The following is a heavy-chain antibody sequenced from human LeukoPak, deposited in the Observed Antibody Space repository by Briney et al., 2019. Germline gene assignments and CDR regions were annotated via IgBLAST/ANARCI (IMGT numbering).Heavy chain of an antibody. CDR1: GYTFTSYG. CDR3: ARGYCTNGVCYPTYYYYYYMDV. V-gene: IGHV1-69*13. J-gene: IGHJ6*03. CDR2: IIPIFGTA. D-gene: IGHD2-8*01. Sequence: GASVKVSCKASGYTFTSYGISWVRQAPGQGLEWMGGIIPIFGTANYAQKFQGRVTITADESTSTAYMELSSLRSEDTAVYYCARGYCTNGVCYPTYYYYYYMDVWGKGTTVTVSS.